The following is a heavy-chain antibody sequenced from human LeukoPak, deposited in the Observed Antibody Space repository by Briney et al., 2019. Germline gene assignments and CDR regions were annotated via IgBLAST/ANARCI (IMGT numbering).Heavy chain of an antibody. J-gene: IGHJ4*02. V-gene: IGHV3-23*01. CDR3: AKDSLSQYCSSTSCRFDY. D-gene: IGHD2-2*01. CDR1: GFTFSSYD. Sequence: GGSLRLSCAASGFTFSSYDMSWVRQAPGKGLEWVTAISGSGGSTYYADSVKGRFTISRDNSKNTLYLQMNSLRAEDTAVYYCAKDSLSQYCSSTSCRFDYWGQGTLVTVSS. CDR2: ISGSGGST.